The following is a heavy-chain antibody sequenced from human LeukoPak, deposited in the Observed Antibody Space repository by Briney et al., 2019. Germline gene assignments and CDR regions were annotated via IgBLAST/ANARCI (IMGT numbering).Heavy chain of an antibody. CDR3: ARQKCTSTSCLTKNAFDI. V-gene: IGHV4-4*09. Sequence: PSETLSLTCAVCGGSFSGYYWSWIRQPPGKGLEWIGYIYTSGSTNYNPSLESRVTISVDTSMNQFSLDLSSVTAADTAVYYCARQKCTSTSCLTKNAFDIWGQGTMVTVSS. CDR1: GGSFSGYY. J-gene: IGHJ3*02. CDR2: IYTSGST. D-gene: IGHD2-2*01.